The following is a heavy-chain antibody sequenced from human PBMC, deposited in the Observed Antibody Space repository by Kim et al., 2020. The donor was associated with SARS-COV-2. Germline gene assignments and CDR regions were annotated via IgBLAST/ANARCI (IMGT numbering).Heavy chain of an antibody. CDR3: ARRLGYCSSTSCSDFDY. V-gene: IGHV1-18*01. J-gene: IGHJ4*02. CDR2: ISAYNGNT. D-gene: IGHD2-2*01. Sequence: ASVKVSCKASGYTFTSYDISWVRQAPGQGLEWMGWISAYNGNTNYAQKLQGRVTMTTDTSTSTAYMEVRSLRSDDTAVYYCARRLGYCSSTSCSDFDYWGQGTLVTVSS. CDR1: GYTFTSYD.